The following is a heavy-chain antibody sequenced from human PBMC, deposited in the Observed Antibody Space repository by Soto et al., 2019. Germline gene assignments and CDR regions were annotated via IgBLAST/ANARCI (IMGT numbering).Heavy chain of an antibody. J-gene: IGHJ4*02. V-gene: IGHV4-30-4*01. CDR2: IYYSGST. CDR1: GGSISSGDYY. Sequence: SETLSLTCTVSGGSISSGDYYWSWIRQPPGKGLEWIGYIYYSGSTYYNPSLKSRVTISVDTSKNQFSLKLSSVTAADTAVYYCAITLDCSGGSCYYFAYWGRRTLVPVSS. D-gene: IGHD2-15*01. CDR3: AITLDCSGGSCYYFAY.